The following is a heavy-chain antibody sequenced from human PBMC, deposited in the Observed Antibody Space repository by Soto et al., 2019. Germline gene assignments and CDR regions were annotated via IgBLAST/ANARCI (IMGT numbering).Heavy chain of an antibody. CDR3: ARGGDIVVVPAAISYYYYGMDV. Sequence: GXSVKVSCEASGYTFTGYYMHWVRQAPGQGLEWMGWINPNSGGTNYAQKFQGRVTMTRDTSISTAYMELSRLRSDDTAVYYCARGGDIVVVPAAISYYYYGMDVWGQGTTVTVSS. CDR2: INPNSGGT. D-gene: IGHD2-2*01. CDR1: GYTFTGYY. J-gene: IGHJ6*02. V-gene: IGHV1-2*02.